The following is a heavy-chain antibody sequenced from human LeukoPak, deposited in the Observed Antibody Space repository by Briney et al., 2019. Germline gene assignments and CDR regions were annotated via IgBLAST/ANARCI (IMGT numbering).Heavy chain of an antibody. D-gene: IGHD3-16*02. CDR2: INPNSGGT. CDR3: AGGDRPNDYYYYYYMDV. Sequence: ASVKVSCKASGYTFTGYYMLWVRQAPGQGLEWMGWINPNSGGTNYAQKFQGRVTMTRDTSISTAYMELSRLRSDDTAVYYCAGGDRPNDYYYYYYMDVWGKGTTVTVSS. CDR1: GYTFTGYY. V-gene: IGHV1-2*02. J-gene: IGHJ6*03.